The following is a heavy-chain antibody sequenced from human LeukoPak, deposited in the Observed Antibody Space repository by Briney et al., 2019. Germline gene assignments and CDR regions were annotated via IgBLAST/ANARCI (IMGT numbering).Heavy chain of an antibody. CDR2: ISAYNGNT. CDR3: ARVRDSKVSLFDY. CDR1: GYTFTSYG. V-gene: IGHV1-18*01. D-gene: IGHD2/OR15-2a*01. Sequence: ASVKVSCKASGYTFTSYGISWVRQAPGQGLEWMGWISAYNGNTNYAQKLQGRVTMTTDTSTSTAYTELRSLRSDDTAVYYCARVRDSKVSLFDYWGQGTLVTVSS. J-gene: IGHJ4*02.